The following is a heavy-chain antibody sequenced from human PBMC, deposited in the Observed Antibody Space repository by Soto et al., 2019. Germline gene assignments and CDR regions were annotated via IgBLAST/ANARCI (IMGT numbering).Heavy chain of an antibody. CDR1: GYPVTAYY. CDR2: INPATGAA. J-gene: IGHJ3*02. Sequence: QLHLVQSGAVVKKPGASVTVSCSASGYPVTAYYMHWVRQAPGRGLEWMGGINPATGAAKYTQTFQGRVPMTRDTSTRKVFMELSWLTSWDTAGFYGASGGGVGVAGSAAFDMWGQGTLVTVSS. D-gene: IGHD3-3*01. V-gene: IGHV1-2*02. CDR3: ASGGGVGVAGSAAFDM.